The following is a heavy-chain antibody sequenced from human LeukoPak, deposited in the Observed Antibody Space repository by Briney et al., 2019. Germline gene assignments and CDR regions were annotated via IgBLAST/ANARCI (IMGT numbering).Heavy chain of an antibody. CDR3: TRGKGFVGHFDF. Sequence: ASVKVSCKVSGGSFTNNAISWVRQAPGQGPEWMGRILPIFGTAEYAEGFQGRLTLTADKSTTTAYIELTSLKIEDTALYFCTRGKGFVGHFDFWGQGTLVTVSS. J-gene: IGHJ4*02. V-gene: IGHV1-69*06. CDR1: GGSFTNNA. CDR2: ILPIFGTA. D-gene: IGHD3-3*01.